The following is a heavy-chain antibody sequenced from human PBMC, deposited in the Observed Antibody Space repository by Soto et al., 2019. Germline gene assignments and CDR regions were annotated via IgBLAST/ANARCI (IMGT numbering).Heavy chain of an antibody. D-gene: IGHD5-18*01. Sequence: QVQVVQSGAEVKKPGSSVKVSCKVSGGIFTNNAISWVRQAPGQGLEWLGGVIPLFDTAYYAQIFRGRLKIPADGATTTAYMELSGLTSADTAVYFCATGGHNDGYNFYHGMDVWXQGT. CDR3: ATGGHNDGYNFYHGMDV. J-gene: IGHJ6*02. CDR2: VIPLFDTA. V-gene: IGHV1-69*01. CDR1: GGIFTNNA.